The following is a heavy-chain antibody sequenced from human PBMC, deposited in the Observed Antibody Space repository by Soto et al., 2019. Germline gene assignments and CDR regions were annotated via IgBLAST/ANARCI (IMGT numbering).Heavy chain of an antibody. CDR1: GGSISSGY. CDR3: ARRYGPGFDY. D-gene: IGHD4-17*01. J-gene: IGHJ4*02. Sequence: PSETLSLTCTVSGGSISSGYWSWIRQPPGKGLEWIGYIYYSDSINYNPSLKSRVIIPVDTSKNQFSLKLSSVTAADTAVYYCARRYGPGFDYWGQGTLVTVSS. CDR2: IYYSDSI. V-gene: IGHV4-59*08.